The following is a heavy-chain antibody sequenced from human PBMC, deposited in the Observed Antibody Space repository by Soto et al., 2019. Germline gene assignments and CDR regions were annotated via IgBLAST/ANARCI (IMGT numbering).Heavy chain of an antibody. CDR2: GSHTGSR. Sequence: SSSXSLTCSFAVSSINSGCFYLSWVRQYPGKGLEWIGYGSHTGSRYLNPSLRRRITISLDTPKNQFSLRLTSVTAADTAVYYCHTVNPPNEYFESWGQGSLVTVYS. CDR1: VSSINSGCFY. V-gene: IGHV4-31*03. D-gene: IGHD3-9*01. CDR3: HTVNPPNEYFES. J-gene: IGHJ4*02.